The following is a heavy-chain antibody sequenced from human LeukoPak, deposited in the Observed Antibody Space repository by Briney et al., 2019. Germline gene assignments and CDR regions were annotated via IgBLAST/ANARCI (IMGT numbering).Heavy chain of an antibody. V-gene: IGHV3-23*01. CDR2: LRGSGGST. CDR3: AKEYYDFWSGYYY. Sequence: GGSLRLSCAASGFNFSSYAMSWVGEAPGKGLEGVSALRGSGGSTYYADSVKGRFTISRDNSKNTLYLQMNSLRAEDTAVYYCAKEYYDFWSGYYYWGQGTLVTVSS. D-gene: IGHD3-3*01. CDR1: GFNFSSYA. J-gene: IGHJ4*02.